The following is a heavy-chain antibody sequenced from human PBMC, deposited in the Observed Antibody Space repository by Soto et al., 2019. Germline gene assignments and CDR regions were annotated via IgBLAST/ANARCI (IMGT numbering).Heavy chain of an antibody. CDR3: ARAQSIRGVIIVPYYFDY. CDR2: VNYSGST. V-gene: IGHV4-39*07. J-gene: IGHJ4*02. D-gene: IGHD3-10*01. Sequence: PSETLSLTCTVSGGSISFSNYHWRWIRQPPGKGLEWIGNVNYSGSTYYNPSLKSRVTISVDTSKNHFSLKMSSVTAADTAVYYCARAQSIRGVIIVPYYFDYWGQGTLVTVSS. CDR1: GGSISFSNYH.